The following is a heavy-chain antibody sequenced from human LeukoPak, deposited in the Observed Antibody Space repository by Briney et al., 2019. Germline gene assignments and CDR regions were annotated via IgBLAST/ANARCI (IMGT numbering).Heavy chain of an antibody. J-gene: IGHJ4*02. D-gene: IGHD3-10*01. CDR1: GYSITSGYY. Sequence: PSETLSLTCTVSGYSITSGYYWGWIRQPPGKGLEWIGSIYHSGSTFYNPSLKSRVTISVVTSKNQFSLKLSSVTAADTAVYYCARDQDYYGSGSYGPDYWGQGTLVTVSS. CDR2: IYHSGST. CDR3: ARDQDYYGSGSYGPDY. V-gene: IGHV4-38-2*02.